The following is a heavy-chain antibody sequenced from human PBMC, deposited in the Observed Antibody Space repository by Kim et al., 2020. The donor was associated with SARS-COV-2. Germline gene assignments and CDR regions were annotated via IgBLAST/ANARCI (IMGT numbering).Heavy chain of an antibody. J-gene: IGHJ4*02. V-gene: IGHV3-21*01. Sequence: GGSLRLSCAASGFTFSSYSMNWVRQAPGKGLEWVSSISSSSSYIYYADSVKGRFTISRDNAKNSLYLQMNSLRAEDTAVYYCARDRGQLVPLCGDYWGQGTLVTVSS. D-gene: IGHD6-6*01. CDR3: ARDRGQLVPLCGDY. CDR2: ISSSSSYI. CDR1: GFTFSSYS.